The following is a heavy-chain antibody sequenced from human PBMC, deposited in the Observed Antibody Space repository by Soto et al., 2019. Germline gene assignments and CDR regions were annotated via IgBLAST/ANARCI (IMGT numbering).Heavy chain of an antibody. J-gene: IGHJ4*02. Sequence: QVQLVQSGAEVKKPGASVKVSCKASGYTFTSYAMHWVRQAPGQRLEWMGWINAGNGNTKYSQKFQGRVTITRDTXASTAYRELSSLRSEDTAVYYCARVAGYYGSGFDYWGQGTLVTVSS. D-gene: IGHD3-10*01. CDR1: GYTFTSYA. CDR2: INAGNGNT. V-gene: IGHV1-3*01. CDR3: ARVAGYYGSGFDY.